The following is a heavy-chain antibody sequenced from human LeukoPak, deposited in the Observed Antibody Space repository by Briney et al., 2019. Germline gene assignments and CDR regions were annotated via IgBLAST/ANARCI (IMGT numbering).Heavy chain of an antibody. CDR3: ARHNGDLTLVYWYFDL. J-gene: IGHJ2*01. Sequence: PSETLSLTCTVSGGSISSSSYYWGWIRQPPGKGLEWIGSIYYSGSTYYNPSLKSRVTISVDTSKNQFSLKLSSVTAADTAVYYCARHNGDLTLVYWYFDLWGRGTLVTVSS. D-gene: IGHD1-14*01. CDR2: IYYSGST. CDR1: GGSISSSSYY. V-gene: IGHV4-39*01.